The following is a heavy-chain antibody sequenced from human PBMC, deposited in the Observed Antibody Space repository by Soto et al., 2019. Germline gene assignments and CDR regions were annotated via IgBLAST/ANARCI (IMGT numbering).Heavy chain of an antibody. J-gene: IGHJ4*02. D-gene: IGHD1-26*01. CDR3: AREGLVGATKFDY. CDR1: SASISSSNW. V-gene: IGHV4-4*02. CDR2: IYHSGST. Sequence: SETLSLTCAVSSASISSSNWWSWVRQPPGKGLEWIGEIYHSGSTNYNPSLKSRVTISVDTSKNQFSLKLSSVTAADTAVYYCAREGLVGATKFDYWGQGTLVTVSS.